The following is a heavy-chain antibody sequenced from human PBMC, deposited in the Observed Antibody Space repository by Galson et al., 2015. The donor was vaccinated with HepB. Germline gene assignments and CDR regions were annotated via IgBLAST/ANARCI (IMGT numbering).Heavy chain of an antibody. CDR2: INPNSGGT. CDR1: GYTFTGYY. CDR3: ARGGGVRGALKPIDY. J-gene: IGHJ4*02. V-gene: IGHV1-2*06. D-gene: IGHD3-10*01. Sequence: SVKVSCKASGYTFTGYYMHWVRQAPGQGLEWMGRINPNSGGTNYAQKFQGRVTMTRDTSISTAYMELSRLRSDDTAVYYCARGGGVRGALKPIDYWGQGTLVTVSS.